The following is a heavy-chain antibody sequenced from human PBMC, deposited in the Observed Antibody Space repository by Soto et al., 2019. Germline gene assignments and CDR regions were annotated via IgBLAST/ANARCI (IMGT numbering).Heavy chain of an antibody. Sequence: PGGSLRLSCAASGFTFSSYGMHWVRQAPGKGLEWVAGIWYDGSNKYYADSVKGRFTISRDNSKNTLYLQMNSLRAEDTAVYYCARDGYYYDSSGYYYDLYYYYGMDVWGQGTTVTVSS. CDR2: IWYDGSNK. V-gene: IGHV3-33*01. CDR1: GFTFSSYG. CDR3: ARDGYYYDSSGYYYDLYYYYGMDV. D-gene: IGHD3-22*01. J-gene: IGHJ6*02.